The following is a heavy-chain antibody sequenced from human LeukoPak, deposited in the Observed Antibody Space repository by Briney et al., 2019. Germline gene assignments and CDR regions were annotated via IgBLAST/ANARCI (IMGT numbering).Heavy chain of an antibody. CDR2: IYYSGST. J-gene: IGHJ6*02. Sequence: SETLSLTCTVSGGSISSGGYYWSWIRQHPGKGLEWIGYIYYSGSTYYNPSLKSRVTISVDTSKNQFSLKLSSVTAADTAVYYCARDSKYGSGSYLDYYYGMDVWGQGTTVTVSS. CDR3: ARDSKYGSGSYLDYYYGMDV. CDR1: GGSISSGGYY. V-gene: IGHV4-31*03. D-gene: IGHD3-10*01.